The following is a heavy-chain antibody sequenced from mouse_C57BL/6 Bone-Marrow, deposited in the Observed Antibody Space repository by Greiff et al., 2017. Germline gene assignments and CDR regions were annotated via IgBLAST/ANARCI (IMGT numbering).Heavy chain of an antibody. CDR2: IDPSDSYT. D-gene: IGHD2-4*01. J-gene: IGHJ3*01. V-gene: IGHV1-59*01. Sequence: QVQLQQPGAELVRPGTSVKLSCKASGYTFTSYWMHWVKQRPGQGLEWIGVIDPSDSYTNYNQKFKGKATVTVDTSSSTAYMQLSSLTSEDSAVYYCARNDDYDLFAYWGQGTLVTVSA. CDR3: ARNDDYDLFAY. CDR1: GYTFTSYW.